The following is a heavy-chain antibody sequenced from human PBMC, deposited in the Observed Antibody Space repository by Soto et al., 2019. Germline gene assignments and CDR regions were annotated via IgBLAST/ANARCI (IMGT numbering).Heavy chain of an antibody. CDR3: ARDPFDDYYGSGSYSNFDY. CDR1: GGTFSSYT. CDR2: IIPILGIA. V-gene: IGHV1-69*04. D-gene: IGHD3-10*01. Sequence: GASVKVSCKASGGTFSSYTISWVRQAPGQGLEWMGRIIPILGIANYAQKFQGRVTITADKSTSTAYMELSSLRSEDTAVYYCARDPFDDYYGSGSYSNFDYWGQGTLVTV. J-gene: IGHJ4*02.